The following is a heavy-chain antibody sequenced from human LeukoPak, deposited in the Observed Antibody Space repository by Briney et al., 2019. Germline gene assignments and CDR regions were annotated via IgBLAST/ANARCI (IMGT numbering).Heavy chain of an antibody. CDR2: ISGSGGST. D-gene: IGHD3-22*01. V-gene: IGHV3-23*01. Sequence: PGGSLRLSCVGSGFTFSNYAMMWVRQAPGKGLEWVSAISGSGGSTYYADSVKGRFTISRDNSKNTPYLQMNSLRAEDTAVYYCAKSDILYDSSGYFGYWGQGTLVTVSS. CDR1: GFTFSNYA. CDR3: AKSDILYDSSGYFGY. J-gene: IGHJ4*02.